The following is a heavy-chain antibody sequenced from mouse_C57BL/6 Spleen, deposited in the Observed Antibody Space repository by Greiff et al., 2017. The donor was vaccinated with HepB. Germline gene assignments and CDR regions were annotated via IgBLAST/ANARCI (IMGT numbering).Heavy chain of an antibody. V-gene: IGHV3-6*01. D-gene: IGHD1-1*01. CDR2: ISYDGSN. Sequence: EVKLMESGPGLVKPSQSLSLTCSVTGYSITSGYYWNWIRQFPGNKLEWMGYISYDGSNNYNPSLKNRISITRDTSKNQFFLKLNSVTTEDTATYYCARERGASDYYGSSWFAYWGQGTLVTVSA. J-gene: IGHJ3*01. CDR1: GYSITSGYY. CDR3: ARERGASDYYGSSWFAY.